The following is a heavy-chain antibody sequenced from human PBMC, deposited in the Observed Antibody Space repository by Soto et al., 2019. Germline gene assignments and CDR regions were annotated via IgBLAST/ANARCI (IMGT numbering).Heavy chain of an antibody. J-gene: IGHJ3*01. CDR3: ARASIVVTAIPSAFDV. CDR2: IFPGDSDT. Sequence: GESLKISCKVSGNTFNAYWIGWVRQMPGKGLEWMGIIFPGDSDTIYSPSFQGQVTMSVGKSINTAYLQWRSLTASDTAIYFCARASIVVTAIPSAFDVWGQGTMVTVSS. V-gene: IGHV5-51*01. D-gene: IGHD2-21*02. CDR1: GNTFNAYW.